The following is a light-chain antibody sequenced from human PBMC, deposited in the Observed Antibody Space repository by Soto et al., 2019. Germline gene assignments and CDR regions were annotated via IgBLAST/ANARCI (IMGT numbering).Light chain of an antibody. J-gene: IGKJ1*01. CDR3: QQYDTYWT. CDR1: QNINNY. V-gene: IGKV1-5*03. Sequence: IKLTQSPSSLSASVGDRVPITWQASQNINNYLNWYQQKPGRAPKLLIYKASSLESGVPSRFSGSGSGTEFTLTISSLQPDDFATYYCQQYDTYWTFGQGTTV. CDR2: KAS.